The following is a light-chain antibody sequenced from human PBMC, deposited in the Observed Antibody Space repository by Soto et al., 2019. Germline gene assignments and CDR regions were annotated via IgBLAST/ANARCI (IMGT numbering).Light chain of an antibody. J-gene: IGKJ1*01. CDR1: QSVNSN. CDR3: QQYNNWPQT. CDR2: GAS. V-gene: IGKV3-15*01. Sequence: EIVMTQSPATLSVSPGERATLSCRASQSVNSNLAWYQQKPCQAPRLLSYGASTRATGIPARFSGSGSGTEFTRTISRLQSEDCAVYYCQQYNNWPQTVGQGTKVEIK.